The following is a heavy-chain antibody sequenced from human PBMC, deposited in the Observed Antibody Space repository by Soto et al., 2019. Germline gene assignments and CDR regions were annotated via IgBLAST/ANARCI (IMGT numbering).Heavy chain of an antibody. D-gene: IGHD3-22*01. CDR3: AHGPSYDPSGAFEY. V-gene: IGHV2-5*02. Sequence: QITLKESGPTLVKPTETLTLTCIFSGFSLSNSGVGVGWLRQPPGKALEWLALIYWDDDRPYSASLRSRLTIPKDTSHTQLVPTMTNMDPMEPATYYCAHGPSYDPSGAFEYCGQGTLVTVSS. CDR1: GFSLSNSGVG. J-gene: IGHJ4*02. CDR2: IYWDDDR.